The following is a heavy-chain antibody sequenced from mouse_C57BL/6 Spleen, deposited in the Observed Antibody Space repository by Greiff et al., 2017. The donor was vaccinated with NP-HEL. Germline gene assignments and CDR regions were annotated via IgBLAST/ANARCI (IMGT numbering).Heavy chain of an antibody. Sequence: EVKVVESGGGLVKPGGSLKLSCAASGFPFSDYGMHWVRQAPEKGLEWVAYISSGSSTIYYADTVKGRFTISRDNAKNTLCRKMTSLRLEDTAMYYCASEITTVVATTFYYWGQVTTLTVSS. CDR3: ASEITTVVATTFYY. V-gene: IGHV5-17*01. CDR1: GFPFSDYG. J-gene: IGHJ2*01. D-gene: IGHD1-1*01. CDR2: ISSGSSTI.